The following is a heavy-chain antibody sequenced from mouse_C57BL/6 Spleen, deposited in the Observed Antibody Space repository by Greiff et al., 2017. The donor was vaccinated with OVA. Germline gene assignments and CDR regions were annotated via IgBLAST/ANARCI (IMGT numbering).Heavy chain of an antibody. CDR3: TRYITTVVAGDFAY. V-gene: IGHV1-15*01. D-gene: IGHD1-1*01. CDR2: IDPETGGT. CDR1: GYTFTDYE. Sequence: VKLQQSGAELVRPGASVTLSCKASGYTFTDYEMHWVKQTPVHGLEWIGAIDPETGGTAYNQKFKGKAILTADKSSSTAYMELRSLTSEDSAVYYCTRYITTVVAGDFAYWGQGTLVTVSA. J-gene: IGHJ3*01.